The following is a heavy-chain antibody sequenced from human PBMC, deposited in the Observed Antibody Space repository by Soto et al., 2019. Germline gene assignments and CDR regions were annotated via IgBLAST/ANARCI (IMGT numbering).Heavy chain of an antibody. CDR3: ARVGGIGELGYYYYYYYMDV. J-gene: IGHJ6*03. D-gene: IGHD3-10*01. Sequence: QVQLVQSGAEVKKPGASVKVSCKASGYTFTSYGISWVRQAPGQGLEWMGWISVYNGNTNYAQKLQGRVTMTTDTSTSTAYMELRSLRSDDTAVYYCARVGGIGELGYYYYYYYMDVWGKGTTVTVSS. CDR1: GYTFTSYG. CDR2: ISVYNGNT. V-gene: IGHV1-18*01.